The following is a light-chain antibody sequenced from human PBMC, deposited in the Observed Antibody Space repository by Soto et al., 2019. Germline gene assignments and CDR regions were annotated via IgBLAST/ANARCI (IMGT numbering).Light chain of an antibody. CDR2: EGS. CDR3: CSYAGSSNVV. CDR1: SSDVGSYNL. V-gene: IGLV2-23*01. Sequence: QSALTQPASVSGSPGQSITISCTGTSSDVGSYNLVSWYQQHPGKAPKFMIYEGSKRPSGVSNRFSGSKSGNTASLTISGLQAEDEADYYCCSYAGSSNVVFGGGTKVTVL. J-gene: IGLJ2*01.